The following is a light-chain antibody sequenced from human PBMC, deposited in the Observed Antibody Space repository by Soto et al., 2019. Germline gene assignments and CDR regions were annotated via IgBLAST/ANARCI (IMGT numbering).Light chain of an antibody. J-gene: IGLJ3*02. CDR3: QTWGTGIQV. Sequence: QSVLTQSPSASASLGASVTLTCTLSSGHSSYAIEWHQQQPEKGPRYLMKLNSDGSHSKGDGIPARFSGSSSGAERYLTISSLQSEDEADYYCQTWGTGIQVFGGGTKLTVL. CDR1: SGHSSYA. V-gene: IGLV4-69*01. CDR2: LNSDGSH.